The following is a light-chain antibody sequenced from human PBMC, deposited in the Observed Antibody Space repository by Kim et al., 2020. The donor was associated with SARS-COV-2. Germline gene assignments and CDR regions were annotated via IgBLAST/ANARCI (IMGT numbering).Light chain of an antibody. CDR3: NSRDSSGNHLV. CDR1: SLRSYY. J-gene: IGLJ2*01. CDR2: GKN. Sequence: AVGQTVRITWQGDSLRSYYASWYQKKPGQAPVLVIYGKNNRPSGIPDRFSGSSSGNTASLTITGAQAEDEADYYCNSRDSSGNHLVFGGGTQLTVL. V-gene: IGLV3-19*01.